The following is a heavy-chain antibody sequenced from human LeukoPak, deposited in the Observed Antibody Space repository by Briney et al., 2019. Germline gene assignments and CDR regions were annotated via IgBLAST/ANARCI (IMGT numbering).Heavy chain of an antibody. CDR1: GDSVSSNSAS. CDR3: ARDREDYDSSGYYVDY. CDR2: TYYRSKWRN. Sequence: SQTLSLTCAISGDSVSSNSASWNWIRQSPSRGLEWLGRTYYRSKWRNDYAVSVKSRITISPDTSKNQFSLKLSSVTAADTAVYYCARDREDYDSSGYYVDYWGQGTLVTVSS. V-gene: IGHV6-1*01. J-gene: IGHJ4*02. D-gene: IGHD3-22*01.